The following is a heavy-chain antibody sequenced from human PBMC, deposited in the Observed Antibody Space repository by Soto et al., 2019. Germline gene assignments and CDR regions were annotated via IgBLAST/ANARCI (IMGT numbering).Heavy chain of an antibody. V-gene: IGHV3-11*06. Sequence: QVQLVESGGGLVKPGESLRLSCIGSGFILSDNYMTWIRQAPGKGLEWVSYISGSGAYTNYADSVKGRFTISRDNARNSLLLQINSLRVEDTAVYYCARSSGWRQGFMYNYDLDVWGQGTTVIVSS. J-gene: IGHJ6*02. CDR2: ISGSGAYT. D-gene: IGHD3-16*01. CDR3: ARSSGWRQGFMYNYDLDV. CDR1: GFILSDNY.